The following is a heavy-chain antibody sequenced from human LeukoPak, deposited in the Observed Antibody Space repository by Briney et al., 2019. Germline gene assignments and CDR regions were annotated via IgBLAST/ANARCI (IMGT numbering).Heavy chain of an antibody. D-gene: IGHD2-2*01. CDR2: ISYDGSNK. J-gene: IGHJ6*04. Sequence: GGSLRLSCAASGFTFSSYAMHWVRQAPGKGLEWVAVISYDGSNKYYAGSVKGRFTISRDNSKNTLYLQMNSLRAEDTAVYYCAREPRRRYCSSTSCRPYGMDVWGKGTTVTVSS. CDR3: AREPRRRYCSSTSCRPYGMDV. V-gene: IGHV3-30*04. CDR1: GFTFSSYA.